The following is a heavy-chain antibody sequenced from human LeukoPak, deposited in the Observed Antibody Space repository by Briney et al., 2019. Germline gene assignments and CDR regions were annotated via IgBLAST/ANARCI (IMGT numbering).Heavy chain of an antibody. CDR3: AGDFWGAYRVDFYDY. V-gene: IGHV3-7*01. CDR1: GFTFSNYW. CDR2: IKQDGSET. Sequence: GGSLRLSCAASGFTFSNYWMSWVRRAPGKGLEWVANIKQDGSETYYVDSVRGRFTISRDNAKNSLYLQMNSLRADDTAIYYCAGDFWGAYRVDFYDYWGQGALVTVSS. D-gene: IGHD3-3*01. J-gene: IGHJ4*02.